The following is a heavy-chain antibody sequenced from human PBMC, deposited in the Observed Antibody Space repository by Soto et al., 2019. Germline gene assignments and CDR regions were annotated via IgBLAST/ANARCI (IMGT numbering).Heavy chain of an antibody. Sequence: QVQLQQWGAGLLNPSETLSIHCAVYGGSFSGYYWSWIRQPPGKGLEWIGAINHSGSTNYNPSLKSRVPISVDASKAQVSLKLSSVTAADTAVYYCAREYGGNSRTFDYCGQGTLVTVSS. CDR1: GGSFSGYY. J-gene: IGHJ4*02. V-gene: IGHV4-34*01. CDR3: AREYGGNSRTFDY. D-gene: IGHD4-17*01. CDR2: INHSGST.